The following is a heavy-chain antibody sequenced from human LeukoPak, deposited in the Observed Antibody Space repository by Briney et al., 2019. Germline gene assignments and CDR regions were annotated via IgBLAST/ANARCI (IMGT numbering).Heavy chain of an antibody. Sequence: GGSLRLSCAASGFTFSTYWMHWVRQAPGKGLVWVSRIRRDGSSISYADSVKGRFTISRDNAKNTLFLQMNSLRAEDTAVYYCARVGPYGSGSYYFDSWGQGTLVTVSS. D-gene: IGHD3-10*01. CDR3: ARVGPYGSGSYYFDS. CDR1: GFTFSTYW. V-gene: IGHV3-74*03. J-gene: IGHJ4*02. CDR2: IRRDGSSI.